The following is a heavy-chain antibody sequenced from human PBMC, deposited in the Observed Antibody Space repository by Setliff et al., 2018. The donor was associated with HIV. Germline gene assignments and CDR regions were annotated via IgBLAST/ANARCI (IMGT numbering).Heavy chain of an antibody. D-gene: IGHD3-16*01. V-gene: IGHV4-61*01. Sequence: SETLSLTCTVSGDSVSSRSYYWSWIRQPPGKGLEWIGYIYTSGSTNYNPSLKSRVTMSVGTSKNQFSLKLSSVTAADTAVYYCARDVPWGDYYYYMDVWGKGTTVTVSS. CDR3: ARDVPWGDYYYYMDV. CDR2: IYTSGST. CDR1: GDSVSSRSYY. J-gene: IGHJ6*03.